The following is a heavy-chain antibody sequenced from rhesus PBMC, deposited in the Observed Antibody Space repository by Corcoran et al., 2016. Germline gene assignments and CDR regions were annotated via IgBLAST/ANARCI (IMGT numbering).Heavy chain of an antibody. CDR3: ARGTYWSDYYYFDY. CDR2: ISGSGGST. J-gene: IGHJ4*01. D-gene: IGHD3-22*01. CDR1: GGSISSNY. Sequence: QVQLQESGPGLVKPSETLSLTCAVSGGSISSNYWSWIRQPPGKGLEWIGRISGSGGSTDYNPSHERRFIIATDTYKNRFSMKLSAVTAADTAVYYCARGTYWSDYYYFDYWGQGVLVTVSS. V-gene: IGHV4-173*01.